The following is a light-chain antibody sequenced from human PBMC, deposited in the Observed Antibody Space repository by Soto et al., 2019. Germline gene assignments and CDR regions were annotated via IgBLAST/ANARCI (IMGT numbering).Light chain of an antibody. Sequence: DVVMTQSPLSLPVTLGQPASISCRSSQSLVYSDGNTYLTWFQQRPGQSPRRLIYKVSNRDSGVPDRCSGSGSGADFPLKISRVEAEDVGVYYCLQGSHWPRTFGQGTKVEIK. J-gene: IGKJ1*01. CDR3: LQGSHWPRT. CDR1: QSLVYSDGNTY. CDR2: KVS. V-gene: IGKV2-30*01.